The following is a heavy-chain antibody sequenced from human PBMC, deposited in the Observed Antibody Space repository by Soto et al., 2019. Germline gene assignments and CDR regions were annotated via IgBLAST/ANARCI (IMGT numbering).Heavy chain of an antibody. V-gene: IGHV1-69*02. CDR1: GDTFSFYS. CDR2: INPILSMS. CDR3: ASSYGSGYRDFDY. D-gene: IGHD3-10*01. Sequence: QVQLVQSGAEVRKPGSSVKVSCTASGDTFSFYSINWVRQAPGLGLEWMGRINPILSMSNYAQRFQGRVTMTADKSTSTAYMELSGLRSEDTAIYYCASSYGSGYRDFDYWGQGALVTVSS. J-gene: IGHJ4*02.